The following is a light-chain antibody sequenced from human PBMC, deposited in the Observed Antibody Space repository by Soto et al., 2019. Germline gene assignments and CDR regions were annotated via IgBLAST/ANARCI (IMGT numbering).Light chain of an antibody. V-gene: IGKV3-15*01. CDR3: QQYNNWPPLT. Sequence: ETMMTQSPDTLSVSLGERATLSCRASQSLRSSLAWYQQKPGQAPRLLIYDASTRATGIPARFSGSGSGTDFTLTISGLQSEDSAIYYCQQYNNWPPLTFGPGTKVDIK. J-gene: IGKJ3*01. CDR2: DAS. CDR1: QSLRSS.